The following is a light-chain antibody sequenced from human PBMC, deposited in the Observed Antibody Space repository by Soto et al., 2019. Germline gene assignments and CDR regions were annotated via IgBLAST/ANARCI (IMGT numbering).Light chain of an antibody. V-gene: IGKV3-15*01. CDR1: QSVSSN. J-gene: IGKJ1*01. CDR3: QHYNNWPPWT. CDR2: GAS. Sequence: EIEMTQCPATLSLSPGERATLYCWASQSVSSNLAWYQQKPGQAPRLLIYGASTRVTGVPARFSGSGSGTEFIPIISSVQSEDFAVYYCQHYNNWPPWTFGQGTK.